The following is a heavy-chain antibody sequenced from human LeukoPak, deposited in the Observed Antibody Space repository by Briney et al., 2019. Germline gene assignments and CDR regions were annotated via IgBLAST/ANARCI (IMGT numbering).Heavy chain of an antibody. CDR2: INPNSGGT. V-gene: IGHV1-2*02. J-gene: IGHJ4*02. CDR3: ARSSGYRGYSYGPLDY. D-gene: IGHD5-18*01. Sequence: ASVKVSCKASGYTFTGYYMHWVRQAPGQGLEWMGWINPNSGGTNYAQKFQGRVTMTRDTSISTAYMELSRLRSADTAVYYCARSSGYRGYSYGPLDYWGQGTLVTVSS. CDR1: GYTFTGYY.